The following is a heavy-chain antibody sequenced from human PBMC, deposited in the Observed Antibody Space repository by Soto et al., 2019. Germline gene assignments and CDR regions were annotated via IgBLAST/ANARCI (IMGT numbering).Heavy chain of an antibody. CDR1: GFTFSTYS. V-gene: IGHV3-21*01. Sequence: EVQLVESGGGLVKPGGSLRLSCAASGFTFSTYSMNWVRQAPGKGLEWVSFISSSSGYIHYADSVKGRFTISGDNAKNSLYLQMNSLRAEDTAVYYCASTLEAKIGYYDSRRYFQYWGQGTLVTVSS. CDR2: ISSSSGYI. D-gene: IGHD3-22*01. CDR3: ASTLEAKIGYYDSRRYFQY. J-gene: IGHJ1*01.